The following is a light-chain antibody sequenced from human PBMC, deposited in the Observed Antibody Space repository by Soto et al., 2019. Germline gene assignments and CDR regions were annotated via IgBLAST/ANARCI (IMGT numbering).Light chain of an antibody. Sequence: VMTQSPTTLSVSPGERATLSCRASQSVSSYLAWYQQKPGQAPRLLIYDASNRATGIPARFSGSGSGTDFTLTISRLEPEDFAVYYCQQYGSSGTFGQGTKVDI. CDR2: DAS. J-gene: IGKJ1*01. CDR1: QSVSSY. V-gene: IGKV3-20*01. CDR3: QQYGSSGT.